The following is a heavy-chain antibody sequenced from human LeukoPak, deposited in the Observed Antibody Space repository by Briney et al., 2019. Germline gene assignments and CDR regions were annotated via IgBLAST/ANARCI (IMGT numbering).Heavy chain of an antibody. CDR1: GGSISSSSYY. CDR2: IYYSGST. CDR3: ARVETGATVDY. Sequence: SETLSLTCTVSGGSISSSSYYWGWIRQPPGKGLEWIGSIYYSGSTYYNPSLKSRVTISVDTSKNQFSLKLSSMTAADTAVYYCARVETGATVDYWGQGTLVTVSS. D-gene: IGHD1-26*01. J-gene: IGHJ4*02. V-gene: IGHV4-39*07.